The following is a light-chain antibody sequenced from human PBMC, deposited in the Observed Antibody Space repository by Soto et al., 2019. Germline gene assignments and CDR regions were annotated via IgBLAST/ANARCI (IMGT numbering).Light chain of an antibody. CDR1: SSDVGGYNF. CDR2: EVT. Sequence: QSALTQPASVSGSPGQSITISCTGTSSDVGGYNFVSWYQQQPGKAPKLMVYEVTNRPSGVSYRFSGSKSGNTASLTISGLQAEDEADYFCSSDTGSGTLIFGGGTKLTVL. V-gene: IGLV2-14*01. CDR3: SSDTGSGTLI. J-gene: IGLJ2*01.